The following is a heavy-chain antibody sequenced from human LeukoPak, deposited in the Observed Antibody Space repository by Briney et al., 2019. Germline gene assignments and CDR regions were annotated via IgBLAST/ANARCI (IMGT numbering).Heavy chain of an antibody. J-gene: IGHJ4*02. D-gene: IGHD1-26*01. CDR2: ISWNSGSI. CDR3: AKDAALGMWGIVGDKSYFDY. CDR1: GFTFDDYA. Sequence: GGSLRLSCAASGFTFDDYAMHWVRQAPGKGLEWVSGISWNSGSIGYADSVKGRFTISRDNAKNSLYLQMNSLRAEDTALYYCAKDAALGMWGIVGDKSYFDYWGQGTLVTVSS. V-gene: IGHV3-9*01.